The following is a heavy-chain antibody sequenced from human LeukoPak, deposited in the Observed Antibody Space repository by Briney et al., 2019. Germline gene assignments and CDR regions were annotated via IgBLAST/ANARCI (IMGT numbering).Heavy chain of an antibody. CDR1: GGSISSGDYY. V-gene: IGHV4-61*02. CDR3: ARDRDYFDSSGNFDY. D-gene: IGHD3-22*01. J-gene: IGHJ4*02. Sequence: SETLSLTCTVSGGSISSGDYYWSWIRQPAGKGLEWIGRIYASGSTDYNPSLKSRVTMSVDTSKNQFSLKLRSVTAADTAVYYCARDRDYFDSSGNFDYWGQGTLVTVSS. CDR2: IYASGST.